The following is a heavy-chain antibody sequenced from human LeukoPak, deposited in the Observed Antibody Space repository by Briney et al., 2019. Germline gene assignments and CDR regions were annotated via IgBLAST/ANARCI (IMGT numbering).Heavy chain of an antibody. CDR2: IIPIFGTA. J-gene: IGHJ6*02. Sequence: SVKVSCKASGGTFSSYAISWVRQAPGQGLEWMGGIIPIFGTANYAQKFQGRVTITADESTSTAYMELSSLRSEDTAVYYCARGTTVTTVFGMDVWGQGTTVTVSS. D-gene: IGHD4-17*01. V-gene: IGHV1-69*13. CDR3: ARGTTVTTVFGMDV. CDR1: GGTFSSYA.